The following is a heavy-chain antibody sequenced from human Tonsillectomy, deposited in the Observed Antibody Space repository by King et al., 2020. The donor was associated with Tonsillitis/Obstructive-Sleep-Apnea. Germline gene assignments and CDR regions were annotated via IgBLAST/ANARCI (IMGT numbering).Heavy chain of an antibody. CDR2: IFPGDSDT. D-gene: IGHD6-19*01. V-gene: IGHV5-51*01. CDR3: ARVLAVAGINLGVDF. CDR1: GYSFSNLW. Sequence: QLVQSGAEVKKPGESLKISCKGSGYSFSNLWIGWVRQMPGKGLELMGIIFPGDSDTRYSPSFQGQVTLSADKSISTAYLQWSSLKASDTAMYYCARVLAVAGINLGVDFWGQGTLVTVSS. J-gene: IGHJ4*02.